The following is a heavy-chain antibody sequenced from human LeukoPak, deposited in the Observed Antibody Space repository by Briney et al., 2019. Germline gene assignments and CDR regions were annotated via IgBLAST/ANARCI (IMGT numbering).Heavy chain of an antibody. J-gene: IGHJ5*02. D-gene: IGHD3-10*01. CDR1: GYTFTSYD. CDR3: ARGRSVLLWFGELSGFDP. V-gene: IGHV1-8*01. Sequence: ASVKVSCKASGYTFTSYDINWVRQATGQGLEWMGWMNPNSGNTGYAQKFQGRVTMTRNTSISTAYMELSSLRSEDTAVYYCARGRSVLLWFGELSGFDPWGQGTLVTVSS. CDR2: MNPNSGNT.